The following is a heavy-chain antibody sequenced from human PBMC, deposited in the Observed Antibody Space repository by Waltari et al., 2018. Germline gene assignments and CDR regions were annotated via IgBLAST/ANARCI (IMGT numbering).Heavy chain of an antibody. CDR3: ASPNRLGQWG. CDR1: GFTFSSYS. Sequence: EVQLVESGGGLVKPGGSLRLSCAASGFTFSSYSMNWVRQAPGKGWDGVSSISSSSSYIYYADSVKGRFAISRDNAKNSLYLQMNSRRAEDTAGYYGASPNRLGQWGWGQGTLVTVSS. V-gene: IGHV3-21*04. D-gene: IGHD3-16*01. J-gene: IGHJ4*02. CDR2: ISSSSSYI.